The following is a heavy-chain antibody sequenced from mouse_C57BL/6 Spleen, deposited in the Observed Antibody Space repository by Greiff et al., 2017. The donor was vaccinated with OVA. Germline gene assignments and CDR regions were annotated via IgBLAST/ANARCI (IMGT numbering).Heavy chain of an antibody. D-gene: IGHD2-4*01. CDR1: GFTFSSYA. CDR3: ARGGLRPYFDY. CDR2: ISDGGSYT. V-gene: IGHV5-4*03. J-gene: IGHJ2*01. Sequence: DVKLVESGGGLVKPGGSLKLSCAASGFTFSSYAMSWVRQTPEKRLEWVATISDGGSYTYYPDNVKGRFTISRDNAKNNLYLQMSHLKSEDTAMYYCARGGLRPYFDYWGQGTTLTVSS.